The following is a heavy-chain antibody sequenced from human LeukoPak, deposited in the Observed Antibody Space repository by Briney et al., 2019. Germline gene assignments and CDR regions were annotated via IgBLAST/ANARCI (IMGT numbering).Heavy chain of an antibody. J-gene: IGHJ4*02. CDR1: GGSFSGYY. Sequence: SETLSLTCAVYGGSFSGYYWSWIGQPPGKGLEWIGEINHSGSTNYNPSLKSRVTISVDTSKNQFSLKLSSVTAADTAVYYCARGLKARYYYGSGSYASGRYYFDYWGQGTRVTVSS. V-gene: IGHV4-34*01. D-gene: IGHD3-10*01. CDR3: ARGLKARYYYGSGSYASGRYYFDY. CDR2: INHSGST.